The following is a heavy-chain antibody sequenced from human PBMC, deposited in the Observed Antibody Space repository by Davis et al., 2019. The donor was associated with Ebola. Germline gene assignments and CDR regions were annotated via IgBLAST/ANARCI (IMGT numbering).Heavy chain of an antibody. V-gene: IGHV6-1*01. D-gene: IGHD5-12*01. Sequence: HSQTLSLTCDISGDSVSSNSGAWNWIRQSPSRGLEWLGRTYYSSKWYKDYAVSVKSRITINLDTSKNQFSLQLNSVTPEDTAVYYCARGWLRSGLDVWGKGAAVIVSS. J-gene: IGHJ6*04. CDR1: GDSVSSNSGA. CDR3: ARGWLRSGLDV. CDR2: TYYSSKWYK.